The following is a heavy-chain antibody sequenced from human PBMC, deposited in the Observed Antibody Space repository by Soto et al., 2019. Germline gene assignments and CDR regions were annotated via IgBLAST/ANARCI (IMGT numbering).Heavy chain of an antibody. CDR2: INPNSGGT. CDR1: GYTFTGYY. J-gene: IGHJ4*02. Sequence: ASVKVSCKASGYTFTGYYMHWVRQAPGQGLEWMGWINPNSGGTNYAQKFQGRVTMTRDTSISTAYMELSRLRSDDTAVYYCARANVVVPAAIYFDYWGQGTLVTVSS. V-gene: IGHV1-2*02. D-gene: IGHD2-2*02. CDR3: ARANVVVPAAIYFDY.